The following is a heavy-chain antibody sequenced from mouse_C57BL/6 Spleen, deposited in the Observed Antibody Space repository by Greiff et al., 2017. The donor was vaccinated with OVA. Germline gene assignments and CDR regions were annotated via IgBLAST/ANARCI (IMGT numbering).Heavy chain of an antibody. CDR1: GYTFTDYE. CDR2: IDPETGGT. J-gene: IGHJ2*01. D-gene: IGHD1-1*01. CDR3: TRSIYYYGSSDY. V-gene: IGHV1-15*01. Sequence: VKLLESGAELVRPGASVTLSCKASGYTFTDYEMHWVKQTPVHGLEWIGAIDPETGGTAYNQKFKGKAILTADKSSSTAYMELRSLTSEDSAVYYCTRSIYYYGSSDYWGQGTTLTVSS.